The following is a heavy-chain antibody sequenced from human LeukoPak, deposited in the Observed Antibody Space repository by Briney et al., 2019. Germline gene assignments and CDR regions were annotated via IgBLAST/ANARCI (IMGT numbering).Heavy chain of an antibody. V-gene: IGHV3-53*01. CDR2: IYSGGGT. CDR3: ARGQVVGATDYFDY. CDR1: GFTVSNHY. J-gene: IGHJ4*02. Sequence: GGSLRLSCAASGFTVSNHYMNWVREAPGKGLEWVSVIYSGGGTHYTDSVKGRFTISRDNSKNTLFLQMNNLRAEDTALYYCARGQVVGATDYFDYWGQGTPVTVAS. D-gene: IGHD1-26*01.